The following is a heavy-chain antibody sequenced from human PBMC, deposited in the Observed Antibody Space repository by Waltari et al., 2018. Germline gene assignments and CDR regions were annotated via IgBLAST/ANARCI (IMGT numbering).Heavy chain of an antibody. CDR3: ARGGDGYNFAFDM. CDR1: GFTVSNNY. CDR2: LYSGGTA. J-gene: IGHJ3*02. D-gene: IGHD5-12*01. Sequence: EVQLVETGGGLIQPGGSLRLSCAASGFTVSNNYMSWVRQAPGKGLEWVSVLYSGGTAHYADSVRGRFTISRDNSKNTLYLQMNSLRAEDTAVYYCARGGDGYNFAFDMWGQGTLVTVSS. V-gene: IGHV3-53*02.